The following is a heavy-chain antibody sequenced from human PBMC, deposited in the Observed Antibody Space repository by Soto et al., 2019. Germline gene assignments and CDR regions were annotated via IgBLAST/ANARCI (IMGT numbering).Heavy chain of an antibody. CDR2: IYYSAST. D-gene: IGHD3-16*01. Sequence: SETLSLTCTVSGGSISSYYWSWIRQPPGKGLEWIGYIYYSASTNYSPSLKSRVTISVDTSKNQFSLRLRSAAAADTAIYYCARQWLDKSYSSYGGPNNWFQPWGQGTLVTVSS. CDR3: ARQWLDKSYSSYGGPNNWFQP. V-gene: IGHV4-59*08. J-gene: IGHJ5*02. CDR1: GGSISSYY.